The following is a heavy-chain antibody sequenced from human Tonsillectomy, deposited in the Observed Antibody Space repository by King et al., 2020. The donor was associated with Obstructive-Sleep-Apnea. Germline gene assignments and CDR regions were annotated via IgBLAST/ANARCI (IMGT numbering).Heavy chain of an antibody. J-gene: IGHJ4*02. Sequence: QLQESGPGLVKPSETLSLTCTVSGGSVSSGSYYWSWIRQPPGKGLEWIGYIYYSGSTNYNPSLKSRVTISVDTSKNQFSLKLSSVTAADTAGYYCAGAEYYDSSGSPFDYWGQGTLVTVSS. V-gene: IGHV4-61*01. CDR2: IYYSGST. CDR3: AGAEYYDSSGSPFDY. D-gene: IGHD3-22*01. CDR1: GGSVSSGSYY.